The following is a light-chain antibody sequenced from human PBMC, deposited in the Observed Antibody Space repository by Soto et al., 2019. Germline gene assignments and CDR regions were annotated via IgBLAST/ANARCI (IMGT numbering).Light chain of an antibody. CDR1: QSVSSY. CDR3: QQRTNWMYT. V-gene: IGKV3-11*01. J-gene: IGKJ2*01. CDR2: DAS. Sequence: EIVLTQSPATLSLSPGERATLSCRASQSVSSYLAWYQQKPGQAPRLLIYDASNRAPGIPTRFSGSGSGTDFTLTISSLEPEDFAVYYCQQRTNWMYTSGQGTKLEVK.